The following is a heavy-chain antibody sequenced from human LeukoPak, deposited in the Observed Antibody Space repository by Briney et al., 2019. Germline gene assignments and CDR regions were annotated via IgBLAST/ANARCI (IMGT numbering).Heavy chain of an antibody. D-gene: IGHD3-22*01. CDR3: ARFPPITMIVAGLDAFDI. Sequence: SQTLSLTGTVSGGSISSGGYDWRWIRQPAGKGVEWIGYIYHSGSTYYNPSLKSRVTISVDRSKNQFSLKPSSVTAADTAVYYCARFPPITMIVAGLDAFDIWGQGTMVTVSS. J-gene: IGHJ3*02. CDR1: GGSISSGGYD. CDR2: IYHSGST. V-gene: IGHV4-30-2*01.